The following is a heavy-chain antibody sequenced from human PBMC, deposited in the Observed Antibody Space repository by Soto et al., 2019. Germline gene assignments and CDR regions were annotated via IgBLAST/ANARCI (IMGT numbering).Heavy chain of an antibody. V-gene: IGHV4-34*01. CDR3: VRMRPDDAFDI. CDR2: INHSGST. CDR1: GGSFSGYY. J-gene: IGHJ3*02. Sequence: QVQLQQWGAGLLKPSETLSLTCAVYGGSFSGYYWSWIRQPPGKGLEWIGEINHSGSTNYNPSLKSRVTISVDTSKNQFSLKLSSVAAADTAVYYCVRMRPDDAFDIWGQGTMVTVSS.